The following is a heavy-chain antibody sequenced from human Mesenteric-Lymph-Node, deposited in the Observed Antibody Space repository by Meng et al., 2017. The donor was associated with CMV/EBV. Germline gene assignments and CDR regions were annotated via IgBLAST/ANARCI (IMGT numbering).Heavy chain of an antibody. Sequence: KASGYTFTDYHMHWVRQAPGEGLEWVGIIKSDGDTTIYAQKFQGRVTMTRDTSSTTVYMELSGLRSEDTAVYYCAREGESNFWVDPWGQGTLVTVSS. J-gene: IGHJ5*02. CDR3: AREGESNFWVDP. CDR2: IKSDGDTT. CDR1: GYTFTDYH. V-gene: IGHV1-46*01. D-gene: IGHD4/OR15-4a*01.